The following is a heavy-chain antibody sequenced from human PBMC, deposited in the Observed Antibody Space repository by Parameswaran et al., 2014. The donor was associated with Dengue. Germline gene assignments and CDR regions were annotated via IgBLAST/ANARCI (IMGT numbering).Heavy chain of an antibody. CDR1: GGSMSSSSYY. Sequence: AGGSLRLSCTVSGGSMSSSSYYWGWIRQPPGKGLEWIGTIYYSGSTYYNPSLKSRVTISVDTSKNQFSLKLSSVTAADTAVYYCALLFGYPLDYWGQGMLVTVSS. D-gene: IGHD2-21*02. CDR3: ALLFGYPLDY. V-gene: IGHV4-39*01. J-gene: IGHJ4*02. CDR2: IYYSGST.